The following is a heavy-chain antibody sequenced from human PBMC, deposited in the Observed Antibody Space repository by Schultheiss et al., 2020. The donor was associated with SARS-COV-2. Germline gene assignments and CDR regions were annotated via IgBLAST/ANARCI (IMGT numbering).Heavy chain of an antibody. V-gene: IGHV3-23*01. CDR2: ISGSGGST. D-gene: IGHD2-2*01. CDR1: GFTFSSYA. Sequence: GGSLRLSCAASGFTFSSYAMSWVRQAPGKGLEWVSAISGSGGSTYYADSVKGRFTISRDNSKNTLYLQMNSLRAEDTAVYYCARGYCSSTSCYRYWGQGTLVTVSS. CDR3: ARGYCSSTSCYRY. J-gene: IGHJ4*02.